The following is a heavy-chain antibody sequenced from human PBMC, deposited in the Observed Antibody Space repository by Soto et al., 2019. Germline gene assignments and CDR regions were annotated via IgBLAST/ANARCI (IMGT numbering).Heavy chain of an antibody. J-gene: IGHJ4*02. CDR3: ARQGRYSGYDLDQRYFDY. V-gene: IGHV1-69*02. D-gene: IGHD5-12*01. Sequence: ASVKVSCKASGGTFSSYTISWVRQAPGQGLEWMGRIIPILGIANYAQKFQGRVTITADKSTSTAYMELSSLRSEDTAVYYCARQGRYSGYDLDQRYFDYWGQGTLVTVSS. CDR1: GGTFSSYT. CDR2: IIPILGIA.